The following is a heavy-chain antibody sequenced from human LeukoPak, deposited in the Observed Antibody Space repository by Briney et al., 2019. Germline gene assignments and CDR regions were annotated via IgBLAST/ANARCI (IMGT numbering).Heavy chain of an antibody. D-gene: IGHD6-6*01. Sequence: SETLSLTCTVSGGSISSGGYYWSWIRQHPGKGLEWIGYIYYSGSTYYSPSLKSRVTISVDTSKNQFSLKLSSVTAADTAVYYCARAHSSSSFDYWGQGTLVTVSS. CDR3: ARAHSSSSFDY. J-gene: IGHJ4*02. CDR2: IYYSGST. V-gene: IGHV4-31*03. CDR1: GGSISSGGYY.